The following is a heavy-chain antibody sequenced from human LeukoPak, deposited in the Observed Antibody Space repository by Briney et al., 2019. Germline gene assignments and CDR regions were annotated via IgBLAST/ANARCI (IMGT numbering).Heavy chain of an antibody. CDR1: GFILSHHG. J-gene: IGHJ4*02. V-gene: IGHV3-33*01. CDR3: ARDLHPSGWSDFDY. D-gene: IGHD6-19*01. CDR2: TWYDGSKQ. Sequence: GGSLRLSCAASGFILSHHGMHWVRQAPGKGLEWVAVTWYDGSKQYYADSVKGRFTISRDIFKNTLYLQMNSLRAEDTAVYYCARDLHPSGWSDFDYWGQGTLVTVSS.